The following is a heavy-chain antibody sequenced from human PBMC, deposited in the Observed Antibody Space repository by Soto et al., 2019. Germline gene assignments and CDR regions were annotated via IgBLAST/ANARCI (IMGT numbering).Heavy chain of an antibody. CDR3: ARELRFGEDYYGMDV. D-gene: IGHD3-10*01. V-gene: IGHV4-59*12. J-gene: IGHJ6*02. CDR1: GGSISSYY. CDR2: IFYTGTT. Sequence: PSETLSLTCTVSGGSISSYYWICIRQPPGKGLEWIGYIFYTGTTNYNPSLKSRVTISVDTSKNQFSLKLSSVTAADTAVYYCARELRFGEDYYGMDVWGQGTTVTVS.